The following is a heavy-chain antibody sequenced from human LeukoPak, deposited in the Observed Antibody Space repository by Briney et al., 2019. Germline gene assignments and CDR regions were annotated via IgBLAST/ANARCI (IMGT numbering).Heavy chain of an antibody. CDR1: GGSITNTNW. V-gene: IGHV4-4*02. Sequence: SGTLSLTCAVSGGSITNTNWWSWVRQPPGKGLEWIGEINHSGSTNYNPSLKSRVTISVDKSKNQFSLKLSSVTAADTAVYYCARAYYYGTSGKNDWGQGTLVTVSS. J-gene: IGHJ4*02. CDR2: INHSGST. CDR3: ARAYYYGTSGKND. D-gene: IGHD3-22*01.